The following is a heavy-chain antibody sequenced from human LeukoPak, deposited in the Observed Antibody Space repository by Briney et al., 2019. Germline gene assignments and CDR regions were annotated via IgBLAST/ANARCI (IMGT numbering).Heavy chain of an antibody. CDR3: AKDLGNYYDSSGYPFDY. CDR2: ISGSGGST. Sequence: GGSLRLSCAASGFTFSSYAMSWVRQAPGKGLEWVSAISGSGGSTYYADSVKGRFTISRDNSKNTLYLQMNSLRAEDTAVYYCAKDLGNYYDSSGYPFDYWGQGTLVTVSS. V-gene: IGHV3-23*01. D-gene: IGHD3-22*01. CDR1: GFTFSSYA. J-gene: IGHJ4*02.